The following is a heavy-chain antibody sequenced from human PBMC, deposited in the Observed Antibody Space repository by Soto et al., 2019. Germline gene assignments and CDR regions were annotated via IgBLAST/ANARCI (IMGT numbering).Heavy chain of an antibody. J-gene: IGHJ4*02. CDR3: ARGFGRGWLQLKTFDN. CDR1: GGSVSSGSYY. Sequence: PSETLSLTCTVSGGSVSSGSYYWSWLRQPPGKGLEWIGYIYYSGSTNYSPSLKSRVTISADTSKNQFSMRLTSVTAADTAAYFCARGFGRGWLQLKTFDNWCQGTLLTVSS. V-gene: IGHV4-61*01. D-gene: IGHD1-1*01. CDR2: IYYSGST.